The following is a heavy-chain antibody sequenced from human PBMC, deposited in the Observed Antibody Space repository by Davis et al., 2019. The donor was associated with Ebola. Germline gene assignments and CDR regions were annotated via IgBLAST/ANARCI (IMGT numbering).Heavy chain of an antibody. V-gene: IGHV1-2*06. Sequence: AASVKVSCKASGYTFTNYYMHWVRQAPGQGLEWMGRINPDGGGTDYAQKFQGRVTMTWDTSINTAYMELSRLTSDDTAVYYCARNVGLTSTDLSDYWGQGTPVAVSP. CDR1: GYTFTNYY. CDR2: INPDGGGT. J-gene: IGHJ4*02. D-gene: IGHD1-1*01. CDR3: ARNVGLTSTDLSDY.